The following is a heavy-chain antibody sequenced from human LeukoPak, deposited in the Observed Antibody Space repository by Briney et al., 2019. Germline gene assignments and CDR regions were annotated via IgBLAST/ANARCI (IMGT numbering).Heavy chain of an antibody. Sequence: QTGGTLRLSCAASGFTFSSHGMNWVRQAPGKGLEWVSGIIPSGHTTYYADSVRGRFTISRDNSRNTLYLQMNSLRAEDTAVYYCAKHGAYCGGDCYPKTDYWGQGTLVTVSS. CDR2: IIPSGHTT. J-gene: IGHJ4*02. V-gene: IGHV3-23*01. D-gene: IGHD2-21*02. CDR3: AKHGAYCGGDCYPKTDY. CDR1: GFTFSSHG.